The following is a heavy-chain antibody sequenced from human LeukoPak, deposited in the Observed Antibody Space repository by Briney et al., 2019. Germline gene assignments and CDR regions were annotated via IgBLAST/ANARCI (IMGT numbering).Heavy chain of an antibody. V-gene: IGHV3-48*03. D-gene: IGHD6-19*01. Sequence: GGSLRLSCAASGFTFSSYEMNWVRQAPGKGLEWVSYISSSGSTIYYADSVKGRFTISRDNAKNSLYLQMNSLGAEDTAVYYCARELIFYSSGSDYWGQGTLVTVSS. CDR2: ISSSGSTI. CDR3: ARELIFYSSGSDY. J-gene: IGHJ4*02. CDR1: GFTFSSYE.